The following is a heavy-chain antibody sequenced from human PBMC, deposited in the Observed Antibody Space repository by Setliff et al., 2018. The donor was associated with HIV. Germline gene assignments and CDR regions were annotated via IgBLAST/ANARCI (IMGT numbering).Heavy chain of an antibody. Sequence: PSETLSLTCIVSGGSVSGYKWSWIRQSPGKGLEWIGYIYTSGSAFYNPSLKSRITISRDTSKNQFSLKMNSVTAADTAVYYCAREGKTALVTKYFDYWGHGKLVTVSS. V-gene: IGHV4-4*08. CDR3: AREGKTALVTKYFDY. CDR1: GGSVSGYK. D-gene: IGHD5-18*01. CDR2: IYTSGSA. J-gene: IGHJ4*01.